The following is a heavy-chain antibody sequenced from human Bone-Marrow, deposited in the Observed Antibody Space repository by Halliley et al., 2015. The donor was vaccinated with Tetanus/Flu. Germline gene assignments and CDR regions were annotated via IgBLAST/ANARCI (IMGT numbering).Heavy chain of an antibody. D-gene: IGHD6-19*01. CDR2: ISYDGSQK. V-gene: IGHV3-30*18. J-gene: IGHJ4*02. CDR3: AKDRGPVSAHFDH. Sequence: SLRLSCAASGFTFNNYGMHWVRQAPGKGLEWVAAISYDGSQKYYVDSVKGRFTISRGNSNNTLSLQMNSLRSEDTAVFYCAKDRGPVSAHFDHWGQGTPVTVSS. CDR1: GFTFNNYG.